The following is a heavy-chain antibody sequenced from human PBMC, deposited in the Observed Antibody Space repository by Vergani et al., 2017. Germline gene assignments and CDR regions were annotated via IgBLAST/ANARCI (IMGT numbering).Heavy chain of an antibody. D-gene: IGHD1-14*01. V-gene: IGHV3-30*02. J-gene: IGHJ5*02. CDR2: IRCEGSGK. Sequence: QVQLVESGGGVVQPGGSLRLSCAASGFIFRSYGMHWVRQAPGKGLEWVAFIRCEGSGKYYADSVKGRFTLSRDNSKNTQNLQMNILRAEDTGVYYCARDLRLLYNRFDPWGQGTLVTVSS. CDR3: ARDLRLLYNRFDP. CDR1: GFIFRSYG.